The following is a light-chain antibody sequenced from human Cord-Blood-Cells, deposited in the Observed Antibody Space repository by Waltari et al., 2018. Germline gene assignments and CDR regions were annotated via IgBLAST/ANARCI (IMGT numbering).Light chain of an antibody. Sequence: QTVVTQEPSLTVSSGGTVTLTCASSTGPVTSGYYPNWFQQKPGQAPRALIYSTSNKPPWTPARFSGSLLGGKAALTLSGVQPEDEAEYYCLLYYGGAWVFGGGTKLTVL. V-gene: IGLV7-43*01. J-gene: IGLJ3*02. CDR3: LLYYGGAWV. CDR2: STS. CDR1: TGPVTSGYY.